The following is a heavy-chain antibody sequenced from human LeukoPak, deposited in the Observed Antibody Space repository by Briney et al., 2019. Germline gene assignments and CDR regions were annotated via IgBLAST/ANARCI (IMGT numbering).Heavy chain of an antibody. D-gene: IGHD6-13*01. CDR2: IKGDGIST. CDR1: GFAFSSNW. V-gene: IGHV3-74*01. Sequence: PGGSLRLSCAASGFAFSSNWMHWVRHAPGQGLVWVSRIKGDGISTNYADSVKGRFTISRDIAKNTLYLQMNSLRVEDTAVYYCAKSGGQQLVAAYGMDVWGQGTTVTVSS. CDR3: AKSGGQQLVAAYGMDV. J-gene: IGHJ6*02.